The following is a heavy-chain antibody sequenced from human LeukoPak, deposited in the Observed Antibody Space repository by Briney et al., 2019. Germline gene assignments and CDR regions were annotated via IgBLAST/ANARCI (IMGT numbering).Heavy chain of an antibody. CDR2: ITGSSLT. CDR1: GFPFGTYG. J-gene: IGHJ2*01. V-gene: IGHV3-23*01. CDR3: ARELVSLGTGYFDL. D-gene: IGHD7-27*01. Sequence: GGSLRLSCEASGFPFGTYGMTWVRQAPGKGLEWVSFITGSSLTYYAESVRGRLTISRENSNNTLHLQMNNLTADDTAIYYCARELVSLGTGYFDLWGRGTLVTVSS.